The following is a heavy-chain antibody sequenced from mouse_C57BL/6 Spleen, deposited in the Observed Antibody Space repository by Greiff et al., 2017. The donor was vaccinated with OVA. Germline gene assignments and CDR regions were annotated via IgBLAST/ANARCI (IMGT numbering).Heavy chain of an antibody. CDR3: ARGSYYGNSFDY. V-gene: IGHV14-2*01. CDR1: GFNIKDYY. D-gene: IGHD2-10*01. Sequence: VQLQQSGAELVKPGASVKLSCTASGFNIKDYYMHWVKQRTEQGLEWIGRIDPEDGETKYAPKFPGKATITADTSSNTAYLQLSSLTSEDTAVYYCARGSYYGNSFDYWGQGTTLTVSS. J-gene: IGHJ2*01. CDR2: IDPEDGET.